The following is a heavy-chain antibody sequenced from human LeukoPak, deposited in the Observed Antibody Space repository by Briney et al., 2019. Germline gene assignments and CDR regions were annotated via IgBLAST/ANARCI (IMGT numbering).Heavy chain of an antibody. CDR3: AKDALYGSGSSNYYYYMDV. V-gene: IGHV3-30*02. Sequence: SCKASGYTFTSHYMHWVRQAPGKGLEWVAFIRYDGSNKYYADSVKGRFTISRDNSKNTLYLQMNSLRAEDTAVYYCAKDALYGSGSSNYYYYMDVWGKGTTVTISS. J-gene: IGHJ6*03. D-gene: IGHD3-10*01. CDR2: IRYDGSNK. CDR1: GYTFTSHY.